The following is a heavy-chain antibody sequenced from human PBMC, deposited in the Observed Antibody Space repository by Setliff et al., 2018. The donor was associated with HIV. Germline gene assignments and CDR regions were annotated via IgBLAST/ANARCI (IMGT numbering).Heavy chain of an antibody. D-gene: IGHD3-22*01. Sequence: SETLSLTCTVSGDSISGGNYYWVWIRQAPGKGLEWIGGMYYSGSTYDNPSLKTRVIISVDTSKTQFFLKLISVTAADTALYYCARYVADYDSSGYFRIKLGAFDSWGQGIMVTVSS. J-gene: IGHJ3*02. V-gene: IGHV4-39*01. CDR2: MYYSGST. CDR3: ARYVADYDSSGYFRIKLGAFDS. CDR1: GDSISGGNYY.